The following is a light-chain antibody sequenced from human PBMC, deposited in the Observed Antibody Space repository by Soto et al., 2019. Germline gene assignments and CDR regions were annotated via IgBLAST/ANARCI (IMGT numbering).Light chain of an antibody. V-gene: IGKV1-39*01. CDR2: AAS. CDR3: QQSFKTPYT. CDR1: QTVGDY. Sequence: DIQLTQSPSSLAASVGDSVTLTCRTSQTVGDYLNWYQQKPGKAPKFVIYAASNLPSGVPSRFSGSGSGTDFTLTISSLQPEDFATYFCQQSFKTPYTFGQGTKLEIK. J-gene: IGKJ2*01.